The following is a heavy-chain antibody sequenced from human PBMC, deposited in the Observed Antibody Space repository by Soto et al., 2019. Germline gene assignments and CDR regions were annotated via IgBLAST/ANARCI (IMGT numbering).Heavy chain of an antibody. CDR3: MRGGSGATSADVLDA. CDR2: ISSTSSPI. CDR1: GFTFSAYS. V-gene: IGHV3-21*06. D-gene: IGHD3-10*01. J-gene: IGHJ3*01. Sequence: EVQLVESGGGLVRPGGSLRLSCAASGFTFSAYSINWVRQAPGKGLEWVSSISSTSSPIFYADSVKGRFTISSDNAKNSLYLQMNGLRGDDTAVYYCMRGGSGATSADVLDAWGQGTLVTVS.